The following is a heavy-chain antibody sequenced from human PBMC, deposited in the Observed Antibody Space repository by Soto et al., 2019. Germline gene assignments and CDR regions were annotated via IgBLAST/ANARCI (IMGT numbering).Heavy chain of an antibody. J-gene: IGHJ4*02. CDR3: ARVGLRYFDRGGFDY. CDR1: GYTFTGYY. D-gene: IGHD3-9*01. V-gene: IGHV1-2*02. CDR2: INPNSGGT. Sequence: ASVKVSCKASGYTFTGYYMHWVRQAPGQGLEWMGWINPNSGGTNYAQKFQGRATMTRDTSISTAYMELSRLRSDDTAVYYCARVGLRYFDRGGFDYGGQGPLVTVSS.